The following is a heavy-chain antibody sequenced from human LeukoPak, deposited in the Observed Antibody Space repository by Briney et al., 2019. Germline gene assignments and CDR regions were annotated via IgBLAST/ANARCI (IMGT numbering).Heavy chain of an antibody. CDR2: INPNSGGT. CDR1: GYTFTGYY. CDR3: ARGLVVVPAAMVRFDY. Sequence: GASVKVSCKASGYTFTGYYMHWVRQAPGQGLEWMGWINPNSGGTNYAQKFQGRVTMTRDTSISTAYMELSRLRSDDTAVYYCARGLVVVPAAMVRFDYWGQGTLVTVSS. D-gene: IGHD2-2*01. J-gene: IGHJ4*02. V-gene: IGHV1-2*02.